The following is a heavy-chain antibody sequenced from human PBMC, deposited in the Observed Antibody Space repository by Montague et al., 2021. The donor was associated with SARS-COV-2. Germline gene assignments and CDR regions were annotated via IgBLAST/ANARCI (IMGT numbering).Heavy chain of an antibody. J-gene: IGHJ4*02. CDR2: IYSGGDSK. CDR3: AKPEPFAFYFGS. Sequence: SLRLSCAASGFSFSDYAMNWVRQAPGKGLEWISVIYSGGDSKYYADSVRGRFTISRDDSKNTLFLHLNNLSAEDTAIYYCAKPEPFAFYFGSWGQGTLVTVSS. CDR1: GFSFSDYA. V-gene: IGHV3-23*03. D-gene: IGHD1-14*01.